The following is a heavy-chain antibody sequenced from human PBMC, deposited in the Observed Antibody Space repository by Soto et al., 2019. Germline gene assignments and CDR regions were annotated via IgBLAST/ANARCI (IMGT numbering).Heavy chain of an antibody. CDR2: ISYDGSNN. CDR3: VRDGGHSSGYFTY. D-gene: IGHD3-22*01. J-gene: IGHJ4*02. V-gene: IGHV3-30-3*01. Sequence: QVQLVESGGGVVQPGRSLRLSCAASGFTFSSHAMHWVRQAPGKGLEWVAGISYDGSNNYYADSVKGRFTISRDNSKNTLYVQMNSLRAEDTAVYYCVRDGGHSSGYFTYWGQGTLVTVSS. CDR1: GFTFSSHA.